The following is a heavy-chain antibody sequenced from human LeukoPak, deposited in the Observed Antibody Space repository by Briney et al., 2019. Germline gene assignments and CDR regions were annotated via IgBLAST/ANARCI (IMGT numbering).Heavy chain of an antibody. Sequence: SETLSLTCAVYGGSFSGYYWSWIRQPPGKGLEWIGEINHSGSTHYDPSLKRGVTISVDTSKNQLSLSLTSATAADTAVYYCARSAAGTGGDFDYWGQGSLVTVSS. J-gene: IGHJ4*02. CDR3: ARSAAGTGGDFDY. CDR2: INHSGST. V-gene: IGHV4-34*01. CDR1: GGSFSGYY. D-gene: IGHD6-13*01.